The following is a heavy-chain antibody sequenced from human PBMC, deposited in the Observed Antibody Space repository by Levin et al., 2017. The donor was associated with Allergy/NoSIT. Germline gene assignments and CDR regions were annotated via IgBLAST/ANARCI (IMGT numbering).Heavy chain of an antibody. J-gene: IGHJ4*02. V-gene: IGHV3-30*04. CDR1: GFTFSSYA. Sequence: PGESLKISCAASGFTFSSYAMHWVRQAPGKGLEWVAVISYDGSNKYYADSVKGRFTISRDNSKNTLYLQMNSLRAEDTAVYYCARDEGIPTVTLGYWGQGTLVTVSS. CDR3: ARDEGIPTVTLGY. CDR2: ISYDGSNK. D-gene: IGHD4-11*01.